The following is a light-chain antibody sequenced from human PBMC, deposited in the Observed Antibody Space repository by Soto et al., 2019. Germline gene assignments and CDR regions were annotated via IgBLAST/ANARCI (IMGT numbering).Light chain of an antibody. CDR3: SSYTSSSTLLYV. CDR2: DVS. V-gene: IGLV2-14*01. Sequence: SALTQPAYVNGSPGESITISCTGTSSDVGGYNYVSWYQQHPGKAPKLMIYDVSNRPSGVSNRFSGSKSGNTASLTISGLQAEDEADYYCSSYTSSSTLLYVFGTGTKVTVL. J-gene: IGLJ1*01. CDR1: SSDVGGYNY.